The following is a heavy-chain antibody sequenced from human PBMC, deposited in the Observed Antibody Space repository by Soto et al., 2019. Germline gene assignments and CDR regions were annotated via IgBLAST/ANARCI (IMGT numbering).Heavy chain of an antibody. Sequence: SETLSLTCTVSGGSVSSGSYYWSWIRQPPGKGLEWIGYIYYSGSTNYNPSLKSRVTISVDTSKNQFSLKLSSVTAADTAVYYCARLQCELLNAFDIWGQGTTVTVSS. CDR1: GGSVSSGSYY. D-gene: IGHD1-26*01. CDR2: IYYSGST. J-gene: IGHJ3*02. CDR3: ARLQCELLNAFDI. V-gene: IGHV4-61*01.